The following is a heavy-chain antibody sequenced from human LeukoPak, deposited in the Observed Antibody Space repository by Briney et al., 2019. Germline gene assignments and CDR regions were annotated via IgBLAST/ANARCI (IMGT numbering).Heavy chain of an antibody. D-gene: IGHD4-11*01. J-gene: IGHJ6*02. V-gene: IGHV4-34*01. CDR1: GGSFSGYY. CDR2: INRSGTT. Sequence: PSETLSLTCAVYGGSFSGYYWSWIRQTPGKGPEWIGEINRSGTTNLNPSLKSRVTISVDTSKNQFSLKLSSVTAADTGVYYCARVPPSVTVGGMDVWGQGTTATVSS. CDR3: ARVPPSVTVGGMDV.